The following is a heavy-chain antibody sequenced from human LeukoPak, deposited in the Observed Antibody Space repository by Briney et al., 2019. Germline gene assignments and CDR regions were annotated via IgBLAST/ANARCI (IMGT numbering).Heavy chain of an antibody. Sequence: GGSLRLSCAASGFTFSDYAMSWVRQAPGKGLEWVSVISGGGRSTYYADSVKGRFTSPRDNSKNTLYLQMNSLRAEDTAVYYCAKGSYYDTSAYLHYWGQGTLVTVSS. D-gene: IGHD3-22*01. J-gene: IGHJ4*02. CDR1: GFTFSDYA. CDR2: ISGGGRST. V-gene: IGHV3-23*01. CDR3: AKGSYYDTSAYLHY.